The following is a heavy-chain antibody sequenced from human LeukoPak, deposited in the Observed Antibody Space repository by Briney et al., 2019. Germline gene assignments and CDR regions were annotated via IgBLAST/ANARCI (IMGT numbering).Heavy chain of an antibody. CDR1: GYTFSIYY. CDR3: ARDVYGGKGLVDY. J-gene: IGHJ4*02. CDR2: VNPYSGAT. Sequence: ASVKVSCKASGYTFSIYYIHWVRQAPGLGLEWMGWVNPYSGATNFAQKFQGRVTMTRDTSISTAYMGLSRLRSDDTAVYYCARDVYGGKGLVDYWGQGTLVTVSS. V-gene: IGHV1-2*02. D-gene: IGHD4-23*01.